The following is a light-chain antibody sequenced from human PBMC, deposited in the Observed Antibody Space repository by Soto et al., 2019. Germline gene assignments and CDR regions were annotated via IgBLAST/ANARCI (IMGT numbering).Light chain of an antibody. Sequence: EIVLTQSPGTLSLSPGERATLSCRASQSVSTNLAWYQQRPGQAPRLLIYDASTRATGIPARITGSGSGTEFTLTISSLQSEDFAVYYCQQYSNWRTFGQGTKVDIK. CDR1: QSVSTN. J-gene: IGKJ1*01. CDR2: DAS. CDR3: QQYSNWRT. V-gene: IGKV3-15*01.